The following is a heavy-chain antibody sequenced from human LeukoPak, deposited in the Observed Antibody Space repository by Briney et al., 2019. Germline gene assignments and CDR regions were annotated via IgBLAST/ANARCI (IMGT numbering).Heavy chain of an antibody. J-gene: IGHJ4*02. CDR3: SRDAPYFDS. CDR1: GFTFSSNA. V-gene: IGHV3-30*04. CDR2: ISYDGRDE. Sequence: GGSLSLSCAASGFTFSSNAMHWIRQAPDRGPEWVAVISYDGRDENYADSVKGRFTISRDNSRDTMYLHMNSLRVEDTAMYYCSRDAPYFDSWGRGTLVTVSS.